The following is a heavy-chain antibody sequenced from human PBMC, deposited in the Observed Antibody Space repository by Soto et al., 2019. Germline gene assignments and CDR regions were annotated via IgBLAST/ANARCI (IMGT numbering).Heavy chain of an antibody. CDR3: ASCGYSYGPPDAFDI. D-gene: IGHD5-18*01. CDR2: INPSGGST. CDR1: GYTFTSYY. V-gene: IGHV1-46*03. Sequence: GASVQVSCKASGYTFTSYYMHWVRQAPGQGLEWMGIINPSGGSTSYAQKFQGRVTMTRDTSTSTVYMELSSLRSEDTAVYYCASCGYSYGPPDAFDIWGQGTMVTVSS. J-gene: IGHJ3*02.